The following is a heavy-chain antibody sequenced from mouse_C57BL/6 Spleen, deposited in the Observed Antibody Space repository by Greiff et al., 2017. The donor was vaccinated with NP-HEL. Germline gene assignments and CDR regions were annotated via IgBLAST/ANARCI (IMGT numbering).Heavy chain of an antibody. CDR1: GFTFSSYA. D-gene: IGHD2-4*01. CDR3: ARDQEDYDGVDY. CDR2: ISDGGSYT. J-gene: IGHJ2*01. Sequence: DVMLVESGGGLVKPGGSLKLSCAASGFTFSSYAMSWVRQTPEKRLEWVATISDGGSYTYYPDNVKGRFTISRDNAKNNLYLQMSHLKSEDTAMYYCARDQEDYDGVDYWGQGTTLTVSS. V-gene: IGHV5-4*01.